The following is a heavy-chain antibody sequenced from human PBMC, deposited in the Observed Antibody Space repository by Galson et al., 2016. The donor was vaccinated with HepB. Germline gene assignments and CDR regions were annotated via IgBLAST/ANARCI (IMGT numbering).Heavy chain of an antibody. D-gene: IGHD3-16*01. V-gene: IGHV3-23*05. J-gene: IGHJ4*02. CDR1: GFTFSSFA. Sequence: LRLSCAASGFTFSSFAMSWVRQAPGKGLEWVSSIYGGGNDPSYADSVKGRFTISRDNSKSTLYLQMNSLRAEDTAVYYCAKDRGMEHHDYHFDFWGQGAQVTVSS. CDR2: IYGGGNDP. CDR3: AKDRGMEHHDYHFDF.